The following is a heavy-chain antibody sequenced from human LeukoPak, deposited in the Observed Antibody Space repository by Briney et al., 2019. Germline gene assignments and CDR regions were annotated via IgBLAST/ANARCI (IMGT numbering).Heavy chain of an antibody. CDR2: IYYSGST. CDR3: ARVSRGGSSLFDY. Sequence: PSETLSLTCTVSGGSISSSSYYWGWIRQPPGKGLEWIGSIYYSGSTYYNPSLKSRVTISVDTSKNQFSLKLSSVTAADTAVYYCARVSRGGSSLFDYWGQGTLVTVSS. CDR1: GGSISSSSYY. J-gene: IGHJ4*02. D-gene: IGHD2-15*01. V-gene: IGHV4-39*07.